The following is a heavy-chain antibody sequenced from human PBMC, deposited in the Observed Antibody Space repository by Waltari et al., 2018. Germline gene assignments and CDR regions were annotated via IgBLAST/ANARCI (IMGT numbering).Heavy chain of an antibody. CDR1: GFTFGVYP. Sequence: VQRVESGEGWVQPGRSLRPSCTAPGFTFGVYPMGCFRKAPGKGRGWVGFIRSKAYGGTTEYAASVKGRFTISRDDSKSIAYLQMNSLKTEDTAVYYCTRGDDFWSGYPDDAFDIWGQGTMVTVSS. J-gene: IGHJ3*02. CDR3: TRGDDFWSGYPDDAFDI. V-gene: IGHV3-49*03. D-gene: IGHD3-3*01. CDR2: IRSKAYGGTT.